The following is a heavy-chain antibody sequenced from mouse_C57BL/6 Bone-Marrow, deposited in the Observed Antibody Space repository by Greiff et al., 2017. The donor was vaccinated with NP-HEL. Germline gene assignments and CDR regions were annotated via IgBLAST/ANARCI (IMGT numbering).Heavy chain of an antibody. Sequence: QVQLKQSGAELVKPGASVKMSCKASGYTFTSYWITWVKQRPGQGLEWIGDIYPGSGSTNYNEKFKSKATLTVDTSSSTAYMQLSSLTSEDSAVYYCASRGFAYWGQGTLVTVSA. D-gene: IGHD3-3*01. CDR1: GYTFTSYW. CDR2: IYPGSGST. V-gene: IGHV1-55*01. J-gene: IGHJ3*01. CDR3: ASRGFAY.